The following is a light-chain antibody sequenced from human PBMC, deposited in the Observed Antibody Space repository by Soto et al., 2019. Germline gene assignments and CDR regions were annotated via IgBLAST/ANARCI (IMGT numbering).Light chain of an antibody. CDR1: QTISKY. CDR3: QQYDNLFT. V-gene: IGKV1-33*01. CDR2: EAS. J-gene: IGKJ3*01. Sequence: DIQMTQSPSSLSASVGDRVTITCRASQTISKYLNWFQQKPGKAPKLLIYEASSLQSGVPSRFSGSGSGTDFTFTISSLQPEDIATYYCQQYDNLFTFGPGTKVDIK.